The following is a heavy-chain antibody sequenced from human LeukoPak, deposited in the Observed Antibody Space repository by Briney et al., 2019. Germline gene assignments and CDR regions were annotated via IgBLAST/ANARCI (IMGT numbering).Heavy chain of an antibody. J-gene: IGHJ4*02. D-gene: IGHD1-26*01. Sequence: PPGGSLRLSCAASGFTFSSYSMNWVRQAPGKGLEWVSYITSSSSTIYYADSVKGRFTISRDNAKNSLYLQMNSLRSDDTAVYFCTRGIIPKGSSSGCFDFWGQGTLVTVSA. V-gene: IGHV3-48*01. CDR3: TRGIIPKGSSSGCFDF. CDR2: ITSSSSTI. CDR1: GFTFSSYS.